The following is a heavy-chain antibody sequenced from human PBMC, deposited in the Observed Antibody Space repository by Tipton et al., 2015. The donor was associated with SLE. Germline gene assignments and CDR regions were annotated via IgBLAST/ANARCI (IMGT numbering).Heavy chain of an antibody. Sequence: GSLRLSCAASGFTVSSNYMSWVRQAPGKGLEWVSYISSSGSTIYYADSVKGRFTISRDNAKNSLYLQMDSLRAEDTAVYYCARDGSSSVAYYGMDVWGQGTTVTVSS. CDR3: ARDGSSSVAYYGMDV. D-gene: IGHD6-6*01. CDR2: ISSSGSTI. J-gene: IGHJ6*02. CDR1: GFTVSSNY. V-gene: IGHV3-11*04.